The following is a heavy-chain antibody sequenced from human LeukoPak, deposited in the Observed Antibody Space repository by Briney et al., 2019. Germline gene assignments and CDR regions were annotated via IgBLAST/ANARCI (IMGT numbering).Heavy chain of an antibody. CDR2: IWYDGSNK. V-gene: IGHV3-33*01. J-gene: IGHJ4*02. CDR3: ARDLPTGIAAAGTGGFFDY. CDR1: GFTFSSYG. Sequence: GRSLRLSCAASGFTFSSYGMHWVRQAPGKGLEWVAVIWYDGSNKYYADSVKGRFTIPRDNSKNTLYLQMNSLRAEDTAVYYCARDLPTGIAAAGTGGFFDYWGQGTLVTVSS. D-gene: IGHD6-13*01.